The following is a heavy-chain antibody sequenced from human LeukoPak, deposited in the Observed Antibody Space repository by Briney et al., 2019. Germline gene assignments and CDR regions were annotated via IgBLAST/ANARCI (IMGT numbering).Heavy chain of an antibody. D-gene: IGHD3-16*02. CDR2: FDPEDGET. V-gene: IGHV1-24*01. Sequence: SVNVSCMVSGYTLTELSMHGVRQAPGKGREWMGGFDPEDGETIYAQKFQGRVTMTEDTSTDTAYMELSSLRSEDTAVYYCATGGVNPYYDYVWGSYRYRASPERAVQHWGQGTLVTVSS. CDR1: GYTLTELS. CDR3: ATGGVNPYYDYVWGSYRYRASPERAVQH. J-gene: IGHJ1*01.